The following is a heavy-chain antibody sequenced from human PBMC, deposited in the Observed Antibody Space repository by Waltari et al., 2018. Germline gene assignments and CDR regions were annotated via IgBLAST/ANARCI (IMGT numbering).Heavy chain of an antibody. CDR2: MYFTGIM. CDR3: ATDGLSRSLSH. Sequence: QVQLRESGPGLLKPSETLSLTCSVSGGSLSSYYWTWLRQPAGKGLEWIGRMYFTGIMCYSPSLQSRVTMSVDTSKNQFFLNLTSVTAADTAVYYCATDGLSRSLSHWGQGALVTVSS. V-gene: IGHV4-4*07. J-gene: IGHJ4*02. CDR1: GGSLSSYY. D-gene: IGHD2-8*01.